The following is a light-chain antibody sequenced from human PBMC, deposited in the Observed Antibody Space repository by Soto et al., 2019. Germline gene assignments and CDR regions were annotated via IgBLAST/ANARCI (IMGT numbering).Light chain of an antibody. CDR1: SSDVGAYKY. V-gene: IGLV2-14*01. CDR3: SSYTSSSTLV. Sequence: QSVLTQPASVSGSPGQSITISCTGTSSDVGAYKYVSWYQQHPGKAPKLMIYEVSNRPSGVSNRFSASKSGNTASLTISGLQAEDEADYYCSSYTSSSTLVFGGGTKLTVL. CDR2: EVS. J-gene: IGLJ2*01.